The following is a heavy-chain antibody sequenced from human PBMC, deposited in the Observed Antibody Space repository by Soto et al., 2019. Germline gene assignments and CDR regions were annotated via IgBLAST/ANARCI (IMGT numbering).Heavy chain of an antibody. CDR1: GYTFTNNY. CDR2: IYPNGGTT. J-gene: IGHJ4*02. V-gene: IGHV1-46*03. CDR3: VRDNSGFVY. D-gene: IGHD3-3*01. Sequence: GASVKVSCKTSGYTFTNNYMHWVRQAPGQRLEWMGMIYPNGGTTDYAQKFQGRVTMTSDTSTTTVYMQQSSLTADDRAVYYCVRDNSGFVYWGQGTVVTVS.